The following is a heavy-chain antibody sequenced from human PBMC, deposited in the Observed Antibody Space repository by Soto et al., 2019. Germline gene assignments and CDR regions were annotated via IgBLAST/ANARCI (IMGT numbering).Heavy chain of an antibody. CDR2: LSWNSGSI. V-gene: IGHV3-9*01. CDR3: AKDTSGGGWGHFDY. J-gene: IGHJ4*02. Sequence: EVQLVESGGGLVQPGRSLRLSCAASGFTFDDYAMHWVRQAPGKGLEWVSGLSWNSGSIGYADSVKGRFTISRDNDKNYLYLHMNSLRAEDTALYYCAKDTSGGGWGHFDYWGQGTLVTVSS. CDR1: GFTFDDYA. D-gene: IGHD6-19*01.